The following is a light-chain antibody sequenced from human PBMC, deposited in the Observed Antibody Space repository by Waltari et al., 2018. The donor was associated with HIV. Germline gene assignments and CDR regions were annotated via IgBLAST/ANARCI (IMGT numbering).Light chain of an antibody. CDR2: EVT. CDR3: SSYAPTNKFYVL. Sequence: QSALTQPPSASGSPGQSVTMSCTGTSSDIGGYNYVSWYQQHPGKAPKLIMTEVTKPPSGGPDRFSGSKSGNTASLTVSGLQAEDEAHYYCSSYAPTNKFYVLFGGGTTLAVL. J-gene: IGLJ2*01. V-gene: IGLV2-8*01. CDR1: SSDIGGYNY.